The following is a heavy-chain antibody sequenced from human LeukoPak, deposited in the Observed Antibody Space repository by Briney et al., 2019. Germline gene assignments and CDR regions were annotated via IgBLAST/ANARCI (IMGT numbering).Heavy chain of an antibody. Sequence: GGSLRLSCAASGFTFSSYWMHWVRQVPGEGLVWVSRINSDGSTTSYVDSVKARFTISRANSKNTLYLQMNSLRAEDTAVYYCAKRSDYGVNSNYFNYWGQGTLVTVSS. J-gene: IGHJ4*02. D-gene: IGHD4-23*01. CDR1: GFTFSSYW. CDR2: INSDGSTT. CDR3: AKRSDYGVNSNYFNY. V-gene: IGHV3-74*01.